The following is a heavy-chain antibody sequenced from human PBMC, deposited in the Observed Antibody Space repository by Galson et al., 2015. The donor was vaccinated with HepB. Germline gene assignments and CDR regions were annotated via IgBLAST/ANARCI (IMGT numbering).Heavy chain of an antibody. J-gene: IGHJ4*02. CDR3: TTDGQSAAAAPWGWDY. Sequence: SLRLSCAASGFTFSNAWMSWVRQAPGKGLEWVGRIKSKTDGGTTDYAAPVKGRFTISRDDSKNTLYLQMNSLKTEDTAVYYCTTDGQSAAAAPWGWDYWGQGTLVTVSS. CDR1: GFTFSNAW. D-gene: IGHD6-13*01. CDR2: IKSKTDGGTT. V-gene: IGHV3-15*01.